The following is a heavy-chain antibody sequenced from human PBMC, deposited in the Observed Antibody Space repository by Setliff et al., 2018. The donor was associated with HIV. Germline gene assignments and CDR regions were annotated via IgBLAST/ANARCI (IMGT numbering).Heavy chain of an antibody. Sequence: GGSLRLSCAASGFIVSENCMSWLRQAPGKGLEWVSVLYTGGRTHYGDSVKGRFTISRDNSKNTLFLQMNSLRAEDTAVYYCARRPGSGYGYFDYWGPGTLVTVSS. D-gene: IGHD5-12*01. V-gene: IGHV3-66*01. CDR3: ARRPGSGYGYFDY. J-gene: IGHJ4*02. CDR2: LYTGGRT. CDR1: GFIVSENC.